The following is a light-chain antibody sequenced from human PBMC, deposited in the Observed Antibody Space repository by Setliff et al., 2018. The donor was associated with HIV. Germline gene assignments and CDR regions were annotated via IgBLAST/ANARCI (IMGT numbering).Light chain of an antibody. CDR1: SSDVGGYNY. CDR2: DVT. Sequence: QSALAQPASVSGSPGQSITISCTGTSSDVGGYNYVSWYQQHPGKAPKLMIYDVTKRPSGVPARFSGSKSDNTASLTISGLQAEDEADYYCCTYAGTYIFYVFGTGTKVTVL. CDR3: CTYAGTYIFYV. V-gene: IGLV2-11*01. J-gene: IGLJ1*01.